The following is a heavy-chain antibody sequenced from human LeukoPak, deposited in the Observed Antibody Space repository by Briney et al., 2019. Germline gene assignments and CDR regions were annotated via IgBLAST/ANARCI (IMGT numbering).Heavy chain of an antibody. CDR1: GFTFDNYR. CDR3: TKRVKYGGTWDHFAD. J-gene: IGHJ4*02. Sequence: GGSLRLPCAASGFTFDNYRMSWVCQAPGKGLEWVSTVNADGGNTYYADSVKGRFTISRDNSKSTLILQMNSLRVEDTALYYCTKRVKYGGTWDHFADWGQGTLVTVSS. V-gene: IGHV3-23*01. CDR2: VNADGGNT. D-gene: IGHD1-26*01.